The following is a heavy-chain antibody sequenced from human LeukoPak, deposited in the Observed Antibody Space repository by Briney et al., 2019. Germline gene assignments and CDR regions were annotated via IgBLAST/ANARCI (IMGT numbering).Heavy chain of an antibody. CDR2: IYYSGST. V-gene: IGHV4-39*07. CDR3: ARDYRRWLTRGDAFDI. Sequence: SETLSLTCTVSGGSISSYYWGWIRQPPGKGLEWIGSIYYSGSTYYNPSLKSRVTISVDTSKNQFSLKLSSVTAADTAVYYCARDYRRWLTRGDAFDIWGQGTMVTVSS. D-gene: IGHD5-24*01. J-gene: IGHJ3*02. CDR1: GGSISSYY.